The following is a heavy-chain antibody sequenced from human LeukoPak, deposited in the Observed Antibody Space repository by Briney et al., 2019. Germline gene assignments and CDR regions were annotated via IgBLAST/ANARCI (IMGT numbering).Heavy chain of an antibody. V-gene: IGHV4-59*01. CDR2: IYYSGST. CDR3: ARDHGRGPVTVPYGI. Sequence: SETLSLTCTVSGGSISGYYWSWIRQPPGKGLEWIGYIYYSGSTNYNPSLKSRVTISVDTSKNQFSLKLSSVTAADTAVYYCARDHGRGPVTVPYGIWGQGTMVTVSS. J-gene: IGHJ3*02. D-gene: IGHD3-10*01. CDR1: GGSISGYY.